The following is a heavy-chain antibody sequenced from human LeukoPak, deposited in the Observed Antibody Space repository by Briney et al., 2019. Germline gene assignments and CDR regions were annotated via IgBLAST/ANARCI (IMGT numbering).Heavy chain of an antibody. CDR3: ARDQSQWQIPQHWFDP. D-gene: IGHD6-19*01. CDR2: IYNSRST. V-gene: IGHV4-59*02. J-gene: IGHJ5*02. CDR1: GGSVSSYY. Sequence: PSETLSLTCTVSGGSVSSYYWSWIRQAPGKGLEWIGSIYNSRSTNYNPFLKSRVTMSVDTSKNQFSLKLTSVTAADTAVYYCARDQSQWQIPQHWFDPWGQGTLVTVSS.